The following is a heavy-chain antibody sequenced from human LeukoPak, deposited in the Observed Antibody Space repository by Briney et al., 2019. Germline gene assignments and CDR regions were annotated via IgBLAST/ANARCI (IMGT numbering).Heavy chain of an antibody. J-gene: IGHJ4*02. CDR3: ALDYYGSGSYYD. D-gene: IGHD3-10*01. CDR2: IYHSGST. CDR1: GGSISSSNW. V-gene: IGHV4-4*02. Sequence: SETLSLTCAVSGGSISSSNWWSWVRQPPGKGLEWIGEIYHSGSTNYNPSLKSRVTISVDKSKNQFSLKLSSVTAADTAVYYCALDYYGSGSYYDWGQGTLVTVSS.